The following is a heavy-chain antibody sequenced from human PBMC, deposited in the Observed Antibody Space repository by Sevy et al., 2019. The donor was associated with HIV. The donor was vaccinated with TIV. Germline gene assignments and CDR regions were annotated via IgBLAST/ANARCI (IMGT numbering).Heavy chain of an antibody. CDR1: GFTFSGNW. J-gene: IGHJ4*02. CDR3: ARDAGYCSSTSCYRGDYFDY. V-gene: IGHV3-7*01. CDR2: IKEDGSEK. D-gene: IGHD2-2*02. Sequence: GGSLRLSCAASGFTFSGNWMSWVRQAPGKGLEWVADIKEDGSEKYYVDSVKGRFTISRDNAKKSLYLQMNNLRAEDTAVYYCARDAGYCSSTSCYRGDYFDYWGQGPLVTVSS.